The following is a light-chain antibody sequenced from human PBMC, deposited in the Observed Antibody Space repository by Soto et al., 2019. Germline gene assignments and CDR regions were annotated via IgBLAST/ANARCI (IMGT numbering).Light chain of an antibody. CDR1: ESINRH. CDR2: AAS. CDR3: QQSYSTLSIT. J-gene: IGKJ5*01. Sequence: DIQMTQSPSSLSASVGDRVTITCRASESINRHLNWYQQKPGKAPKLLIYAASSLQNGVPSRFSGSGSGADFTLTISNLQPEDFATYYCQQSYSTLSITFGQGTRLEIK. V-gene: IGKV1-39*01.